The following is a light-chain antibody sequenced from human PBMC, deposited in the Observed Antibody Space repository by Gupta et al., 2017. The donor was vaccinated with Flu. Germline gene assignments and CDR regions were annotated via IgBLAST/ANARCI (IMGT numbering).Light chain of an antibody. J-gene: IGKJ1*01. CDR3: MQGSRWPWA. CDR2: QVS. V-gene: IGKV2-30*01. Sequence: VTLGQPASISCRSSQSLVYSDGNIYLHWFQQRPGQSPMRLIYQVSHRESGVPDRFSGSGSGTDFTLKISRVEAEDVGVYYCMQGSRWPWAFGQGTKVEIK. CDR1: QSLVYSDGNIY.